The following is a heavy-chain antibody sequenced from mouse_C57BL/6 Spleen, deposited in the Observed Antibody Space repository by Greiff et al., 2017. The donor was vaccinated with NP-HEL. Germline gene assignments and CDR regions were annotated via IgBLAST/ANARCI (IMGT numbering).Heavy chain of an antibody. J-gene: IGHJ3*01. Sequence: VQLQQSGTELVKPGASVKLSCKASGYTFTSYWMHWVKQRPGHGLEWIGNINPSNGGTKYNEKLKSKATLTVDKSSSTAYMQLSSLTSEDSAVYYCARGDYGNFPPFAYWGQGTLVTVSA. CDR2: INPSNGGT. V-gene: IGHV1-53*01. D-gene: IGHD2-1*01. CDR1: GYTFTSYW. CDR3: ARGDYGNFPPFAY.